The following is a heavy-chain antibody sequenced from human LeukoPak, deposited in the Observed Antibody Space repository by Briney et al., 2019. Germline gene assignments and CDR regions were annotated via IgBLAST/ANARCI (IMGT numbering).Heavy chain of an antibody. Sequence: GGSLRLSCAASGFTFSSYGMHWVRQAPGKGLEWVAVISYDGSYKYYADSVKGRFTISRDNSKNTLYLQMNSLRAEDTAVYYCAKVGDYGDYALDYWGQGTLVTASS. CDR3: AKVGDYGDYALDY. D-gene: IGHD4-17*01. CDR1: GFTFSSYG. V-gene: IGHV3-30*18. J-gene: IGHJ4*02. CDR2: ISYDGSYK.